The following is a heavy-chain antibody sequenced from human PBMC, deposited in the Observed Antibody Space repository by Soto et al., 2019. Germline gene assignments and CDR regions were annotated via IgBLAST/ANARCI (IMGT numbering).Heavy chain of an antibody. CDR3: ARHWDKDYFDY. J-gene: IGHJ4*01. CDR1: GYSFTRYW. D-gene: IGHD1-26*01. Sequence: GESLKISCKGSGYSFTRYWTGWVRQIPEKGLEWMGIIYPSDSDTRYSPSFQGQVTISVDKSISTAYLQWSSLKASDTAMYYCARHWDKDYFDYWGQGTLVTVSS. V-gene: IGHV5-51*01. CDR2: IYPSDSDT.